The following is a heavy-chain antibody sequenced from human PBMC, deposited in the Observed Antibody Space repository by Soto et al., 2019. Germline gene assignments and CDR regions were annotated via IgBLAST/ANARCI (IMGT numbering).Heavy chain of an antibody. D-gene: IGHD3-22*01. V-gene: IGHV1-18*01. CDR3: ARVYYDSSGYYKGSGLDY. CDR1: GYNLDING. Sequence: ASVKVSCKDSGYNLDINGISWVRQDPGQGLELMGWISAYDGNTNYAQKLQGRVTMTTDTSTSTAYMELRSLRSDDTAVYYCARVYYDSSGYYKGSGLDYWGQGTLVTVSS. CDR2: ISAYDGNT. J-gene: IGHJ4*02.